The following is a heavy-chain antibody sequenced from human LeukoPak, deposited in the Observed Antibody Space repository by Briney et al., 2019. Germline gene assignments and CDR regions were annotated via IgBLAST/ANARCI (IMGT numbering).Heavy chain of an antibody. Sequence: GGSLRLSCTGSGFTFGAHSMAWVRQAPGKGPEWVGFIRGKAYGGATGYTASVKGRFTISRDDSKSIVYLQMNSLRAEDTAVYYCICLTDPFDYWGQGSLVTVSS. CDR3: ICLTDPFDY. V-gene: IGHV3-49*04. CDR1: GFTFGAHS. CDR2: IRGKAYGGAT. J-gene: IGHJ4*02.